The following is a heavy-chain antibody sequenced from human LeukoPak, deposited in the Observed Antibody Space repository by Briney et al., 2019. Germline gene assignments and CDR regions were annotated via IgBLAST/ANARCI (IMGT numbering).Heavy chain of an antibody. CDR1: GFTFSDYY. CDR3: ARVFRAAGTGSYYYGMDV. CDR2: ISSSGSTI. J-gene: IGHJ6*02. Sequence: GGSLRLSCAASGFTFSDYYMSWIRQAPGKGLERVSYISSSGSTIYYADSVKGRFTISRDNAKNSLYLQMNSLRAEDTAVYYCARVFRAAGTGSYYYGMDVWGQGTTVTVSS. V-gene: IGHV3-11*01. D-gene: IGHD6-13*01.